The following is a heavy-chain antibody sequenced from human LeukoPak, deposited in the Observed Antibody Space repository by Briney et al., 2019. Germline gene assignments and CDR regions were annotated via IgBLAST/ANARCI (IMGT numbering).Heavy chain of an antibody. J-gene: IGHJ5*02. Sequence: SETLSLTCTVSGASISSGSHHWSWIRQPAGKGLVWIGRIYTSRSTNYNPSLKSRVSISVDMSKNQFSLKLSSVTAADTAVYYCARDKGGFLYFGEYDPWGQGTLVTVSS. CDR3: ARDKGGFLYFGEYDP. CDR1: GASISSGSHH. V-gene: IGHV4-61*02. CDR2: IYTSRST. D-gene: IGHD3-10*01.